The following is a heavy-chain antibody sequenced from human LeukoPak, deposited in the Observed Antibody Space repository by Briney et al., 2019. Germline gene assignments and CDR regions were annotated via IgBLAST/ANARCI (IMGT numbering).Heavy chain of an antibody. Sequence: PGGSLRLSCAASGFTFSSYSMNWVRQAPGKGLEWVSSIIGSSSYIYYADSVKGRFTISRDNAKNSLYLQMNSLRAEDTAVYYCAREPLGWDYYDSSDAAGGGQGTLVTVSS. CDR3: AREPLGWDYYDSSDAAG. V-gene: IGHV3-21*01. CDR2: IIGSSSYI. J-gene: IGHJ4*02. D-gene: IGHD3-22*01. CDR1: GFTFSSYS.